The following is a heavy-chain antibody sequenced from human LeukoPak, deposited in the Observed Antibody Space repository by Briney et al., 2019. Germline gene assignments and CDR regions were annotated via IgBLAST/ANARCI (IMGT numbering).Heavy chain of an antibody. CDR1: GFTFSDYY. V-gene: IGHV3-11*04. CDR2: ISSSGSTI. Sequence: GGSLRLSCAASGFTFSDYYMSWIRQAPGKGLEWVSYISSSGSTIYYADSVKGRFTISRDNAKNSLYLQMNSLRAEDTAVYYCARSGWELLYSYMDVWGKGTTVTVSS. D-gene: IGHD1-26*01. J-gene: IGHJ6*03. CDR3: ARSGWELLYSYMDV.